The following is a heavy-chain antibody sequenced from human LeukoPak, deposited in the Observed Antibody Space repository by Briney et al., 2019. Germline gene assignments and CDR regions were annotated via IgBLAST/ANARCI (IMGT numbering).Heavy chain of an antibody. CDR2: IYYSGST. V-gene: IGHV4-31*03. D-gene: IGHD2-21*02. Sequence: SQTLSLTCTVSGGSISSGGYYWSWIRQHPGKGLEWIGYIYYSGSTYYNPSLKSRVTIPVDTSKNQFSLKLSSVTAADTAVYYGARGVLYFRVVTAMFDYWGQGTLVTVSS. J-gene: IGHJ4*02. CDR3: ARGVLYFRVVTAMFDY. CDR1: GGSISSGGYY.